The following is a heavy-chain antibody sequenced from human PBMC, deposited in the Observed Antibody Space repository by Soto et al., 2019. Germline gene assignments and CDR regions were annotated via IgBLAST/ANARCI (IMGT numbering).Heavy chain of an antibody. D-gene: IGHD3-22*01. CDR1: GFTFSDYY. CDR3: ARDDSSGLDAFDI. V-gene: IGHV3-11*01. CDR2: ISSSGSTI. J-gene: IGHJ3*02. Sequence: PGGSLRLSCAASGFTFSDYYMSWIRQAPGKGLEWVSYISSSGSTIYYADSVKGRSTISRDNAKNSLYLQMNSLRAEDTAVYYCARDDSSGLDAFDIWGQGTMVTVSS.